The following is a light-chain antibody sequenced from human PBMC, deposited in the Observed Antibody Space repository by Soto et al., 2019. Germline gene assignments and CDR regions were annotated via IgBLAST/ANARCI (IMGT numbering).Light chain of an antibody. Sequence: EIVLTQSPGTLSLSPGERATLSCRASQSVSSSYLGWYQQKPGQAPRLLIFGASSRATGIPDRFSGSGSGTDFTLTISRLEPEDFALYYCQQYGNSPTFGQGTKLEIK. V-gene: IGKV3-20*01. CDR2: GAS. CDR1: QSVSSSY. CDR3: QQYGNSPT. J-gene: IGKJ2*01.